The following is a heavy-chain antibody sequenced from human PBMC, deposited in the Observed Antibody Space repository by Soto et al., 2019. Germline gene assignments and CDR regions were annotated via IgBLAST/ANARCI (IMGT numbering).Heavy chain of an antibody. V-gene: IGHV1-46*01. CDR2: INPSGGST. D-gene: IGHD6-6*01. J-gene: IGHJ3*02. CDR1: GYTFTSYY. Sequence: GASVKVSCKASGYTFTSYYMHWVRQAPGQGLEWMGKINPSGGSTSYAQKFQGRVTMTRDTSTSTVYMELSSLRSEDTAVYYCTWLPSSLAPVDAFDIWGQGTMVTVSS. CDR3: TWLPSSLAPVDAFDI.